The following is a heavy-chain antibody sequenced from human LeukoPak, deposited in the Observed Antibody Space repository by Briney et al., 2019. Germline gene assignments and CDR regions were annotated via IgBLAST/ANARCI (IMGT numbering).Heavy chain of an antibody. CDR3: ARSTQWLGRAFDI. D-gene: IGHD5-12*01. CDR2: INHSGST. J-gene: IGHJ3*02. V-gene: IGHV4-34*01. CDR1: GGSFSGYY. Sequence: PSETLSLTCAVYGGSFSGYYWSWIRQPPGKGLEWIGEINHSGSTNYNPSLKSRVTISVDTSKNQFSLKLSSVTAADTAVYYCARSTQWLGRAFDIWGQGTMVTVSS.